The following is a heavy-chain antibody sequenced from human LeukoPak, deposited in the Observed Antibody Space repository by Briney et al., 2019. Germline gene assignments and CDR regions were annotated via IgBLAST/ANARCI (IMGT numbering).Heavy chain of an antibody. CDR3: ARLLGGSGNYWLDY. V-gene: IGHV5-51*01. J-gene: IGHJ4*02. D-gene: IGHD3-10*01. CDR1: GYGFTTNW. CDR2: FYPGDSDT. Sequence: GESLKISCKGSGYGFTTNWMAWVRQQPGRGLELMGIFYPGDSDTRYSPSFQGQVTMSADKSISTAYLQWGSLKASDTAMYYCARLLGGSGNYWLDYRGQGTLVTVSS.